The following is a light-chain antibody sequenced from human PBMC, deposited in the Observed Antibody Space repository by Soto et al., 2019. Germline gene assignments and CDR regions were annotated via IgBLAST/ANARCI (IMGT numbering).Light chain of an antibody. Sequence: QSALTQPASVSGSPGQSITISCTGTSSDVGDYNYVSWYQQHPGKAPKLMISEVSDRSSGVSNRFSASKSGNTASLPISGPQAQDEADYYCSSYTSSSTLVVFGGGTKVTVL. CDR3: SSYTSSSTLVV. CDR1: SSDVGDYNY. V-gene: IGLV2-14*01. CDR2: EVS. J-gene: IGLJ2*01.